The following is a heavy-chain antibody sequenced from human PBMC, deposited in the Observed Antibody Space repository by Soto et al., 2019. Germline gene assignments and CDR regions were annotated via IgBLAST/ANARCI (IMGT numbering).Heavy chain of an antibody. D-gene: IGHD6-13*01. J-gene: IGHJ4*02. CDR3: ARESSRSSHDY. CDR2: ISAYNGNT. Sequence: QVQLVQSGAEVKKPGASVKVSCKASGYTFTSYGISWVRQAPGQGLEWMGWISAYNGNTNYAQKLQGRVTMTKDTSTSTDYMEMRSLRSDDTAEYYCARESSRSSHDYWGQGTLVTVSS. V-gene: IGHV1-18*01. CDR1: GYTFTSYG.